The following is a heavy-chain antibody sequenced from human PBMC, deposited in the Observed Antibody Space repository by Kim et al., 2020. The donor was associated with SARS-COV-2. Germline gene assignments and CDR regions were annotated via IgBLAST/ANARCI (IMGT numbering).Heavy chain of an antibody. CDR1: GFTFSSYA. V-gene: IGHV3-23*01. D-gene: IGHD1-26*01. CDR2: ISGSGGST. CDR3: AKDSQYSGSYSDAFDI. Sequence: GGSLRLSCAASGFTFSSYAMSWVRQAPGKGLEWVSSISGSGGSTHYADSVKGRFTISRDNSKNTLYLQMNSLRAEDTAVYYCAKDSQYSGSYSDAFDIWGQGTMVTVSS. J-gene: IGHJ3*02.